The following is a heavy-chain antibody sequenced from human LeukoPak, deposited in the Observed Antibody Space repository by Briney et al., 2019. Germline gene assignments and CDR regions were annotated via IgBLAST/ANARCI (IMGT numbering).Heavy chain of an antibody. V-gene: IGHV1-69-2*01. J-gene: IGHJ5*02. CDR3: ATVDGDTPHVRPFDH. CDR2: VDPEDGKT. CDR1: GYTFTDYY. Sequence: ASVKVSCKASGYTFTDYYMQWVQQAPGKGLEWMGRVDPEDGKTIYAERFQGRLTITADTSTDTVYMELSSLRSEDTAVYYCATVDGDTPHVRPFDHWGQGTLVTVSS. D-gene: IGHD5-18*01.